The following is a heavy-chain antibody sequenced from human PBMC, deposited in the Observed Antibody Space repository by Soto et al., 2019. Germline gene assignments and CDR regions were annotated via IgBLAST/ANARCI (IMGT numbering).Heavy chain of an antibody. V-gene: IGHV4-34*01. CDR2: INHSGST. CDR3: ARGRQVRY. J-gene: IGHJ4*02. Sequence: QVQLQQWGAGLLKPSETLSLTCAVYGGSFSGYYWSWIRQPPGKGLEWIGEINHSGSTNYNPSLKNRLTTSVDTSKNQFSGKLISVAAAETAVYYCARGRQVRYWGKGTLVTVSS. CDR1: GGSFSGYY.